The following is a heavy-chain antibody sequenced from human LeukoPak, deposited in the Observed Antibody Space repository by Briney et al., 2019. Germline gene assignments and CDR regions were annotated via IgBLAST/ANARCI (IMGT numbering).Heavy chain of an antibody. D-gene: IGHD3-10*01. V-gene: IGHV4-4*07. CDR3: AREFPTLLWSGDLLSPEDNYFMDV. CDR2: IYDRGNP. CDR1: GGSMGNYY. J-gene: IGHJ6*03. Sequence: SETLSLTCTVSGGSMGNYYWNWIRQPPGRGLEWIGRIYDRGNPTYNPSLKSRVTLSRDTSNNQFSLRLTSVTASDSAVYHCAREFPTLLWSGDLLSPEDNYFMDVWGKGTTVTVSS.